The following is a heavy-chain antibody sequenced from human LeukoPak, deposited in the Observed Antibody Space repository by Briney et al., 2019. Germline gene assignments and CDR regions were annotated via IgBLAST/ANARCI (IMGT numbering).Heavy chain of an antibody. J-gene: IGHJ3*02. D-gene: IGHD2-15*01. CDR3: ARSSGGSPRDAFDI. CDR2: ISSSSSTI. CDR1: GFTFSSYS. V-gene: IGHV3-48*01. Sequence: HPGGSLRLSCAASGFTFSSYSMNWVRQAPGKGLEWVSYISSSSSTIYYADSVKGRFTISRDNSKNTLYLQMNSLRAEDTAVYYCARSSGGSPRDAFDIWGQGTMVTVSS.